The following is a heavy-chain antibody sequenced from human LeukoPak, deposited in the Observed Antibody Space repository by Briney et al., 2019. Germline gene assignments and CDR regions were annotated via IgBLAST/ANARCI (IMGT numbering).Heavy chain of an antibody. CDR1: GGTFSSYA. Sequence: SVKVSCKASGGTFSSYAISWVRQAPGQGLEWMGGIIPIFGTANYAQKFQGRVTITADESTSTAYMELSSLRSEDTAVYYCASIEYYYGSGSYYYGMDVWGQGTTVTVSS. CDR2: IIPIFGTA. V-gene: IGHV1-69*13. J-gene: IGHJ6*02. D-gene: IGHD3-10*01. CDR3: ASIEYYYGSGSYYYGMDV.